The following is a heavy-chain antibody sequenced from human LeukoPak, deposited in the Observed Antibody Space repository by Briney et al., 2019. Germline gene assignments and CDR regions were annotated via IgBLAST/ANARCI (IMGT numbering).Heavy chain of an antibody. CDR1: GGTLSSYA. V-gene: IGHV1-69*13. J-gene: IGHJ4*02. Sequence: SVKVSCKASGGTLSSYAISWVRQAPGQGLEWMGGIIPIFGTANYAQKFQGRVTITADESTSTAYMELSSLRSEDTAVYYCAGGHDYDILTGAGLAPYWGQGTLVTVSS. CDR2: IIPIFGTA. CDR3: AGGHDYDILTGAGLAPY. D-gene: IGHD3-9*01.